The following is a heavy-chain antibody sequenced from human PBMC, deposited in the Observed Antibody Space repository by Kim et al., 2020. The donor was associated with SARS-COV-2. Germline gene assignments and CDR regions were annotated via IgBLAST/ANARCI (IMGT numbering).Heavy chain of an antibody. CDR3: ARGGNGSGSYLNYFDY. CDR2: INHSGST. CDR1: GGSFSGYY. J-gene: IGHJ4*02. Sequence: SETLSLTCAVYGGSFSGYYWSWIRQPPGKGLEWIGEINHSGSTNYNPSLKSRVTISVDTSKNQFSLKLSSVTAADTAVYYCARGGNGSGSYLNYFDYWGQGTLVTVSS. D-gene: IGHD3-10*01. V-gene: IGHV4-34*01.